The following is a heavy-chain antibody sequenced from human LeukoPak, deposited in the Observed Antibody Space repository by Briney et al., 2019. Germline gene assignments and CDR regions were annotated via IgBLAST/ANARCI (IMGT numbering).Heavy chain of an antibody. J-gene: IGHJ4*02. CDR3: ARPLRSSGSYYLGY. CDR2: ISAGNGNT. Sequence: ASVKVSCKASGYTFTSYAMHWVRQAPGQRLEWMGWISAGNGNTKYSQKFQGRVTITRDTSASTAYMELSSLRSEDTAVYYCARPLRSSGSYYLGYWGQGTLVTVSS. CDR1: GYTFTSYA. D-gene: IGHD3-10*01. V-gene: IGHV1-3*01.